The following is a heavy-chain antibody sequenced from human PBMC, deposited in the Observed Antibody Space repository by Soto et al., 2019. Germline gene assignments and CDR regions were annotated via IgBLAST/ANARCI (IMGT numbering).Heavy chain of an antibody. D-gene: IGHD4-17*01. CDR2: INPSGGST. Sequence: ASVKVSCKASGYTFTSYYMHWVRQAPGQGLEWMGIINPSGGSTSYAQKFQGRVTMTRDTSTSTVYMELSSLRSEDTAVYYCARGSFGTVTTSEDYYYMDVWGKGTTVTVSS. CDR3: ARGSFGTVTTSEDYYYMDV. J-gene: IGHJ6*03. CDR1: GYTFTSYY. V-gene: IGHV1-46*03.